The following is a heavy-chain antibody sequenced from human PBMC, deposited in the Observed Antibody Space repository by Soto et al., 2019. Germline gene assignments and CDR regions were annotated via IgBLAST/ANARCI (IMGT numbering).Heavy chain of an antibody. V-gene: IGHV3-73*02. J-gene: IGHJ4*02. Sequence: EVQLVESGGGLVQPGGSLKLSCAASGFTFSGSAMHWVRQASGKGLEWVGRIRSKANSYATAYAASVKGRFTISRDDSKNTAYLQTNSLKTEDTAVYYCTRRDGGNYDYVWGSQFDYWGQGTLVTVSS. CDR3: TRRDGGNYDYVWGSQFDY. CDR2: IRSKANSYAT. D-gene: IGHD3-16*01. CDR1: GFTFSGSA.